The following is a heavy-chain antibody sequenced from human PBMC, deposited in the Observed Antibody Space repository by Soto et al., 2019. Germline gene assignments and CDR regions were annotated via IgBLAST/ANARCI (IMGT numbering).Heavy chain of an antibody. CDR1: GGSISTGGYY. J-gene: IGHJ4*02. V-gene: IGHV4-31*03. CDR3: ARGLSVTLFDN. D-gene: IGHD4-17*01. CDR2: IYYSGST. Sequence: QVQLQESGPGLMKPSQTLSLTCTVSGGSISTGGYYWTWIRQHPGKGLEWIGYIYYSGSTYYNPSLKSRVNISVDPSKNQFSLKLSSVTAADTAVYYCARGLSVTLFDNWGQGTLVTVSS.